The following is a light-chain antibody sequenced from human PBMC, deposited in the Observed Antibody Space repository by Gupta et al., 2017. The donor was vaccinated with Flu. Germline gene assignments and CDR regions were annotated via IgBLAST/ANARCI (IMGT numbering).Light chain of an antibody. CDR3: HQYYRYSPDT. CDR1: QNIEDW. Sequence: DVHLTQSPPLLSAFVGDRVTITCRASQNIEDWLAWYQQKPGTAPKLLISKASSLESGVPSRFSGGGSGTDFTLTISNLKPDDSAIYICHQYYRYSPDTFGQGTKL. CDR2: KAS. J-gene: IGKJ2*01. V-gene: IGKV1-5*03.